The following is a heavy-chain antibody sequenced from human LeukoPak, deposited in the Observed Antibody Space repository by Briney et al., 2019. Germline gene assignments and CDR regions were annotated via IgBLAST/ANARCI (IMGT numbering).Heavy chain of an antibody. V-gene: IGHV3-30*18. D-gene: IGHD3-10*01. Sequence: GGSLRLSCAASGFTFSSYGMHWVRQAPGKGLEWVAVISYDGSNKYYADSVKGRFTISRDNSKNTLYLQMNSLRAEDTAVYYCAKWGRFGESFDYWGQGTLVTVSS. CDR3: AKWGRFGESFDY. CDR2: ISYDGSNK. J-gene: IGHJ4*02. CDR1: GFTFSSYG.